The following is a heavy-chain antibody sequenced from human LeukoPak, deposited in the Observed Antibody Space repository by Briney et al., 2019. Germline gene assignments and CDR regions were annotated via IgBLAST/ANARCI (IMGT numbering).Heavy chain of an antibody. CDR3: ARAVGYCSSTNCPRAYFFDG. CDR1: GGSFSNSVYS. V-gene: IGHV4-30-2*01. D-gene: IGHD2-2*01. J-gene: IGHJ4*02. CDR2: IYHGGST. Sequence: SQTLSLTCAVSGGSFSNSVYSWNWIRQPPGKGLEWIGNIYHGGSTYYNPSLESRVTISVDTSKNQFSLKLNSLTAADTAVYYCARAVGYCSSTNCPRAYFFDGWGQGTLVTVSS.